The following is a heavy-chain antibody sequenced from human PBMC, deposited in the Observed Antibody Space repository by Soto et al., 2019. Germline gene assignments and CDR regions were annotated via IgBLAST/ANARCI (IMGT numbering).Heavy chain of an antibody. CDR3: ARGRQPDYYSYYGMDV. CDR2: VYAGGST. Sequence: EVQLVETGGGLIQPGGSLRLSCAASGFTVSTNYMSWVRQAPGKGLEWVSVVYAGGSTYYADSVKGRFTISRVNSKNTVYLQMNSLRAEDTAVYYCARGRQPDYYSYYGMDVWGQGTTVTVSS. J-gene: IGHJ6*02. V-gene: IGHV3-53*02. CDR1: GFTVSTNY. D-gene: IGHD5-18*01.